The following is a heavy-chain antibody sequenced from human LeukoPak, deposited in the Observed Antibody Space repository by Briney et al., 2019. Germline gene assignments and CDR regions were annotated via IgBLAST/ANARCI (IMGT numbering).Heavy chain of an antibody. V-gene: IGHV4-59*01. CDR2: IYYSGTT. D-gene: IGHD5-12*01. J-gene: IGHJ2*01. CDR3: AREGDYSGYFGLRSFDL. CDR1: GGSISGYY. Sequence: PSETLSLTCIVSGGSISGYYWSWIRQPPGKGLEWIGLIYYSGTTNYNPSLKSRVTISVDTSKSQFSLSLNSVTAADTAVYYCAREGDYSGYFGLRSFDLWGRGTLVTVSS.